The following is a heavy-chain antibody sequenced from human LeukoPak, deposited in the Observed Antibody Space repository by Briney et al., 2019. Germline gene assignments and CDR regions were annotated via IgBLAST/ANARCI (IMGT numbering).Heavy chain of an antibody. J-gene: IGHJ2*01. CDR1: GGSISPYY. CDR3: ARDGNPWNLDV. Sequence: SKTLSVTCTVSGGSISPYYWTWIRQSPRKALEWIGYIYYSGRTSYNPSLKSRVTMSVDTSKNQFSLQLSSVTAADTAVYYCARDGNPWNLDVWGRGTLVTVSS. D-gene: IGHD1-14*01. CDR2: IYYSGRT. V-gene: IGHV4-59*01.